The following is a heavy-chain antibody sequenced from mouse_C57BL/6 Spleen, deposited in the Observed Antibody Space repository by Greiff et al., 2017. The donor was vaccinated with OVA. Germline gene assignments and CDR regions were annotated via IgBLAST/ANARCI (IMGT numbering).Heavy chain of an antibody. Sequence: QVQLQQSGAELVRPGTSVKVSCKASGYAFTNYLIEWVKQRPGQGLEWIGVINPGSGGTNYNEKFKGKATLTADKSSSTAYMQLSSLTSEDSAVYFCERDYGSSYDYAMDYWGQGTSVTVSS. CDR1: GYAFTNYL. CDR3: ERDYGSSYDYAMDY. CDR2: INPGSGGT. J-gene: IGHJ4*01. V-gene: IGHV1-54*01. D-gene: IGHD1-1*01.